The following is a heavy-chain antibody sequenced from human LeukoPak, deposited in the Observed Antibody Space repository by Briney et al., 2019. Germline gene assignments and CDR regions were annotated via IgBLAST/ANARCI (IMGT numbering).Heavy chain of an antibody. V-gene: IGHV3-23*01. Sequence: GRSLRLSCAASGFTFSSYGMHWVRQAPGKGLEWVSGLTSSGASTYYADSVKGRFTISRDNSKNTVYLQINSLTAEDTAVYYCGRDSRWAQPDYWGQGTLVTVSS. J-gene: IGHJ4*02. CDR3: GRDSRWAQPDY. CDR1: GFTFSSYG. CDR2: LTSSGAST. D-gene: IGHD5-24*01.